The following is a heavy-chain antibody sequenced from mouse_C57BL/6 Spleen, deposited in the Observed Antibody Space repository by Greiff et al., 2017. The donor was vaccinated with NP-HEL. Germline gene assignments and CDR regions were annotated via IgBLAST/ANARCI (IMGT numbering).Heavy chain of an antibody. J-gene: IGHJ2*01. CDR3: ARGGFTTVVPYYFDD. CDR2: IHPTSGST. D-gene: IGHD1-1*01. CDR1: GYTFTSYW. V-gene: IGHV1-64*01. Sequence: VQLQQPGAELVKPGASVKLSCKASGYTFTSYWMHWVKQRPGQGLEWIGMIHPTSGSTNYNEKFKSKATLTVDKSSSTAYMQLSSLTSEDSAVYYCARGGFTTVVPYYFDDWGQGTTRTVAS.